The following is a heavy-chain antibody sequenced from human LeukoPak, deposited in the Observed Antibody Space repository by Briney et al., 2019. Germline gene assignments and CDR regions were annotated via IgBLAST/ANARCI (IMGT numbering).Heavy chain of an antibody. V-gene: IGHV3-43*02. CDR1: GFTFDDYA. J-gene: IGHJ6*02. D-gene: IGHD3-9*01. CDR2: ISGDGGST. CDR3: AKDLVLGGYYDILTGYKYYYYYGMDV. Sequence: GGSLRLSCAASGFTFDDYAMHWVRQAPGKGLEWVSLISGDGGSTYYADSVKGRFTISRDNSKNSLYLQMNSLRTEDTALYYCAKDLVLGGYYDILTGYKYYYYYGMDVWGQGTTVTVSS.